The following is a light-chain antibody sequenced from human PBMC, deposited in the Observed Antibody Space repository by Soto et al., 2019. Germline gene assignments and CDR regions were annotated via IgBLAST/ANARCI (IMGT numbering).Light chain of an antibody. CDR1: QSVSSY. J-gene: IGKJ2*01. Sequence: EIVLTQSPATLSLSPGERATLSCRASQSVSSYLAWYQQKPGQAPRLLIYDASNRATGIPARFSGSGSGTDFTLTSSSLEPEDFAVYYCQQSSNWPPYTFGQGTKLEIK. V-gene: IGKV3-11*01. CDR3: QQSSNWPPYT. CDR2: DAS.